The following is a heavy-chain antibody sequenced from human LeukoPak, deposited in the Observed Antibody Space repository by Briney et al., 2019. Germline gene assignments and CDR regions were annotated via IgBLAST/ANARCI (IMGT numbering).Heavy chain of an antibody. CDR2: IRSKAYGGAT. D-gene: IGHD1-26*01. CDR3: PSRGSSGRS. CDR1: GFTFGDYA. V-gene: IGHV3-49*04. Sequence: AGGSLRLSCTASGFTFGDYAMSWVRQAPGKGLEWVGFIRSKAYGGATEYAASVKGRFTISRDDSKSIGYLQMNSLKTEDTAVYSSPSRGSSGRSWGQGTLVTVSS. J-gene: IGHJ4*02.